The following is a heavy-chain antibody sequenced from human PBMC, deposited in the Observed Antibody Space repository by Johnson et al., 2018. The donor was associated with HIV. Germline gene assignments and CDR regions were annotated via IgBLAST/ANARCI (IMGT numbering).Heavy chain of an antibody. CDR2: IKQDGSET. CDR3: ARDRLGYSSSWGGVDAFDI. Sequence: VQLVESGGGLVQPGGSLRLSCAASGFIISSYWMTWVRQAPGKGLDWLATIKQDGSETYYVDSVKGRFTISRDNANNSLYLQMNSLRAEDTAVYYCARDRLGYSSSWGGVDAFDIWGQGTMVTVSS. V-gene: IGHV3-7*01. D-gene: IGHD6-13*01. J-gene: IGHJ3*02. CDR1: GFIISSYW.